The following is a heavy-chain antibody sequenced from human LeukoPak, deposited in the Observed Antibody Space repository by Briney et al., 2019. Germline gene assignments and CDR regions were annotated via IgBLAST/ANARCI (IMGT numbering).Heavy chain of an antibody. CDR1: GGSISSGGYF. V-gene: IGHV4-39*01. Sequence: PSETLSLTCTVSGGSISSGGYFWGWIRQPPGKGLEWIGSIYYTGSTYDNPSLKSRASISVDTSKNQFSLKLSSVTAADTAVYYCASPTTVTTGIEYWGQGTLVTVSS. J-gene: IGHJ4*02. D-gene: IGHD4-17*01. CDR2: IYYTGST. CDR3: ASPTTVTTGIEY.